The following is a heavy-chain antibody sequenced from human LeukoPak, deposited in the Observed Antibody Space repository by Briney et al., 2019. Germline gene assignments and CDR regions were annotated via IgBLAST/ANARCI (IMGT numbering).Heavy chain of an antibody. D-gene: IGHD3-22*01. CDR2: IIPIFGTA. CDR1: GGTFSSYA. CDR3: ARGGYYYDSSGYYYGSFDY. V-gene: IGHV1-69*05. J-gene: IGHJ4*02. Sequence: SVKVSCKASGGTFSSYAISWVRQAPGQGLEWMGGIIPIFGTANYAQKLQGRVTITTDESTSTAYMELSSLRSEDTAVYYCARGGYYYDSSGYYYGSFDYWGQGTLVTVSS.